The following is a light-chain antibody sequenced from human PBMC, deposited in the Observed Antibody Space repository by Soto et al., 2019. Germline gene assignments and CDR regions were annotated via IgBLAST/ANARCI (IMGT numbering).Light chain of an antibody. J-gene: IGKJ1*01. CDR1: QSISNW. V-gene: IGKV1-5*03. Sequence: DIQMTQSPSTLSASVGDRVTITCRASQSISNWLAWYQQKPGKVPKVLIYKASTLESGVPSRFSGSGSGTEFTLTISSLQPDDFSTYFCQQYNSYPWTFGPGTKVEIK. CDR2: KAS. CDR3: QQYNSYPWT.